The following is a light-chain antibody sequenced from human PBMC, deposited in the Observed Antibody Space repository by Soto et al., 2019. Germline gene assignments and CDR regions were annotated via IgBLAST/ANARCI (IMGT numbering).Light chain of an antibody. CDR3: QQYNYWPPWT. J-gene: IGKJ1*01. CDR1: QSVSSN. Sequence: EIGMPQYTATLSVSPGERSTLSCRSSQSVSSNLAWYQQKPGQAPRLLIYGASTRATGIPARFSGSGSGTEFTLTISSLQSEDFAVYYCQQYNYWPPWTFGQGTKV. V-gene: IGKV3D-15*01. CDR2: GAS.